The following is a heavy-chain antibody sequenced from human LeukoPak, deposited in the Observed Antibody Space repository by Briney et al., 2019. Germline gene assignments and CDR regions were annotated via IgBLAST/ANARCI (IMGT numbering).Heavy chain of an antibody. CDR3: ARDGVYYGSGANWFDP. D-gene: IGHD3-10*01. J-gene: IGHJ5*02. Sequence: SETLSLTCTVSGGSISSYYWSWIRQPPGKGLEWIGYIYYSGSTNYNPSLKSRVTISVDTSKDQFSLKLSSVTAADTAVYYCARDGVYYGSGANWFDPWGQGTLVTVSS. V-gene: IGHV4-59*01. CDR2: IYYSGST. CDR1: GGSISSYY.